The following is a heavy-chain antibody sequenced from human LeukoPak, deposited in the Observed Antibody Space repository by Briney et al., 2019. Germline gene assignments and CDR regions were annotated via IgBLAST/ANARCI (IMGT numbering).Heavy chain of an antibody. Sequence: SETLSLTCTVSGGSISSYYWSWIRQPPGKGLEWIGYIYYSGSTNYNPSLKSRVTISVDTSKNQFSLNLNSVTAADTAVYYCARGVVIAPQTFDYWGQGTLVTVSS. CDR1: GGSISSYY. D-gene: IGHD2-21*01. J-gene: IGHJ4*02. CDR3: ARGVVIAPQTFDY. CDR2: IYYSGST. V-gene: IGHV4-59*01.